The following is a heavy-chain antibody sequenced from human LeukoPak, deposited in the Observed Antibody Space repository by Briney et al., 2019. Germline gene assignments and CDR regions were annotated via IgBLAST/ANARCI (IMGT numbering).Heavy chain of an antibody. CDR2: IYPGDSDT. D-gene: IGHD2-15*01. V-gene: IGHV5-51*01. CDR1: GYSFSNDW. J-gene: IGHJ4*02. Sequence: GESLKISCKGSGYSFSNDWIGWVRQMSGKGLEWMGIIYPGDSDTRYSPPFQGQVTISADKSISTAYLQWSSLEASDTAMYYCARRGCNGGSCYGYWGQGTLVTVSS. CDR3: ARRGCNGGSCYGY.